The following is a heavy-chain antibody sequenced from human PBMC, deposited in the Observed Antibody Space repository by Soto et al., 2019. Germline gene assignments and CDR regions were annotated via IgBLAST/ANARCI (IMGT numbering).Heavy chain of an antibody. CDR3: ARRIGYCSSTSCSRYYSYYMDV. J-gene: IGHJ6*03. V-gene: IGHV4-4*02. Sequence: PSETLSLTCAVSSGSISSSNWWSWVRQPPGKGLEWIGEIYHSGGTNYNPSLKSRVTISVDTSKNQFSLKLSSVTAADTAVYYCARRIGYCSSTSCSRYYSYYMDVWGKGTTVTVSS. D-gene: IGHD2-2*01. CDR1: SGSISSSNW. CDR2: IYHSGGT.